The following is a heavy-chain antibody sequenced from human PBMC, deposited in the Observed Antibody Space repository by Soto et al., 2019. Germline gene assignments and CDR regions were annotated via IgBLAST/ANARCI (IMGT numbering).Heavy chain of an antibody. CDR1: AGSISSGTYY. Sequence: QVQLQESGPGLVKPSQTLSLTCTVSAGSISSGTYYWNWIRQHPGKGLEWIGYMYYSGTTYYNPYLQSRRTISGDTSKNQFSLKLSSVTVADTAVYYCARGNDFRTGWFDPWGQGIMVTVSS. J-gene: IGHJ5*02. CDR3: ARGNDFRTGWFDP. V-gene: IGHV4-31*03. D-gene: IGHD4-4*01. CDR2: MYYSGTT.